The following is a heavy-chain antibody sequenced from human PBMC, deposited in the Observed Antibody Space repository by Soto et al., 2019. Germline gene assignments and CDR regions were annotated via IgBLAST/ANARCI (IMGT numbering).Heavy chain of an antibody. CDR2: IYYTGIT. CDR3: ARRSVLRYFDWFKSIGPLDY. CDR1: GGSISTSSYY. Sequence: SETLSLTCTVSGGSISTSSYYWDWIRQPPGKGLEWIGSIYYTGITYYNPSLKSRATTSVDTSKNQFSLKLSSVTAADTAVYYCARRSVLRYFDWFKSIGPLDYWGQGTLVTVSS. J-gene: IGHJ4*02. V-gene: IGHV4-39*01. D-gene: IGHD3-9*01.